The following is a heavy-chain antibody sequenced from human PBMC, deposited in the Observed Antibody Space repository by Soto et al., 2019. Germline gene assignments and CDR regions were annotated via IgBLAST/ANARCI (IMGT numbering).Heavy chain of an antibody. CDR3: ATSTTVTTRLYWYFDL. J-gene: IGHJ2*01. D-gene: IGHD4-17*01. CDR1: GYTLTELS. V-gene: IGHV1-24*01. CDR2: FDPEDGET. Sequence: ASVKVSCKVSGYTLTELSMHWVRQAPGKGLEWMGGFDPEDGETIYAQKFQGRVTMTEDTSTDTAYMELSSLRSEDTAVYYCATSTTVTTRLYWYFDLWGRGTLVTVSS.